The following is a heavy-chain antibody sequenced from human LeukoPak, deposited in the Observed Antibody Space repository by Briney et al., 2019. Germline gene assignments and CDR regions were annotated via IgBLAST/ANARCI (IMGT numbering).Heavy chain of an antibody. Sequence: PGGSLRLSCAASGFTFSDYYMSWIRQAPGKGLEWVANIKQDGSEKYYVDSVKGRFTISRDNAKNSLYLQMNSLRAEDTAVYYCARVSPFWEQLVRAYYYYMDVWGKGTTVTVSS. CDR1: GFTFSDYY. CDR3: ARVSPFWEQLVRAYYYYMDV. J-gene: IGHJ6*03. CDR2: IKQDGSEK. D-gene: IGHD6-6*01. V-gene: IGHV3-7*01.